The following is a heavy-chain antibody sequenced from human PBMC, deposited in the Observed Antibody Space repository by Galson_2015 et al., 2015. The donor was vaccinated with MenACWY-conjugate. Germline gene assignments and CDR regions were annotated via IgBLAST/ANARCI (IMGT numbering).Heavy chain of an antibody. J-gene: IGHJ6*02. CDR1: GFTFSSYW. CDR2: INSDGSST. CDR3: ARVERVSLDREQQLTYYYYGMDV. Sequence: SLRLSCAASGFTFSSYWMHWVRQAPGKGLVWVSRINSDGSSTSYADSVKGRFTISRDNAKNTLYLQMNSLRAEDTAVYYCARVERVSLDREQQLTYYYYGMDVWAKGPRSPSP. V-gene: IGHV3-74*01. D-gene: IGHD6-13*01.